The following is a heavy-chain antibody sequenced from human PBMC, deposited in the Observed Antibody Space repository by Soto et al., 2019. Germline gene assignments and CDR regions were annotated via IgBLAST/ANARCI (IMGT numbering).Heavy chain of an antibody. V-gene: IGHV3-30-3*01. J-gene: IGHJ4*02. CDR3: ARDESLTADY. D-gene: IGHD2-21*02. CDR2: ISYDGSNK. CDR1: GFTFSSYA. Sequence: QVQLVESGGGVVQPGRSLRLSCAASGFTFSSYAMHWVRQAPGKGLEWVAVISYDGSNKYYADSVKGRFTISRDNSKNTLYLQMNSLRAEDTAVYYCARDESLTADYWGQGTLVTVSS.